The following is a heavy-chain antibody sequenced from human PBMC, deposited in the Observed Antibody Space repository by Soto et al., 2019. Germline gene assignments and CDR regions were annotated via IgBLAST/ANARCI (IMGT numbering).Heavy chain of an antibody. V-gene: IGHV4-59*01. Sequence: PSETLSLTCIVSGDSTINSYWSWIRQAPGKGPEWLGYLSYNGGTNHNPSLKGRAALSVDTSENHLSLTLNSVTSADTAVYFCARDRRDGYKRYFEFWGQGNQVTVSS. D-gene: IGHD5-12*01. CDR3: ARDRRDGYKRYFEF. CDR2: LSYNGGT. J-gene: IGHJ4*02. CDR1: GDSTINSY.